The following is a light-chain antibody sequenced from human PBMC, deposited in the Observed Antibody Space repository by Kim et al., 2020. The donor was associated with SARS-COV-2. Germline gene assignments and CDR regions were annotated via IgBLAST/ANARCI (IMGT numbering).Light chain of an antibody. V-gene: IGLV3-9*01. CDR2: RDT. Sequence: SYELTQPLSVSVALGQSARITCGGNNIGRKNVHXYQQKPGQAPVLVIYRDTDRPSGIPERFSGSNSGNTATLTISRAQAGDEADYYCQVWDSSTAVFGGG. J-gene: IGLJ3*02. CDR1: NIGRKN. CDR3: QVWDSSTAV.